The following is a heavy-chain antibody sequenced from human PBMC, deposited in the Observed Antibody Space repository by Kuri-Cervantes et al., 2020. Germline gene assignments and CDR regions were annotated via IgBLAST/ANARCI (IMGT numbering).Heavy chain of an antibody. V-gene: IGHV3-23*01. CDR1: GFTFSNYA. CDR2: ISNSGIST. CDR3: AKGTYYYDSSGYRFFDF. Sequence: GGSLRLSCAASGFTFSNYAMSWVRQAPGKGLEWVSAISNSGISTYYADSVKGRFTISRDNSKDTVYLQMNSLRAEDTALYYCAKGTYYYDSSGYRFFDFWGQGALVTVSS. D-gene: IGHD3-22*01. J-gene: IGHJ4*02.